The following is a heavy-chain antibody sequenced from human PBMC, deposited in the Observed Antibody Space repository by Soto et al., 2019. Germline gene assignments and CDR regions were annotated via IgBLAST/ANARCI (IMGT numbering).Heavy chain of an antibody. J-gene: IGHJ4*02. CDR2: IIPIFGTA. V-gene: IGHV1-69*13. CDR3: ARADVGYCSGGSCYNFDY. CDR1: GYTFTSYG. Sequence: SVKVSCKASGYTFTSYGISWVRQAPGQGLEWMGGIIPIFGTANYAQKFQGRVTITADESTSTAYMELSSLRSEDTAVYYCARADVGYCSGGSCYNFDYWGQGTLVTVSS. D-gene: IGHD2-15*01.